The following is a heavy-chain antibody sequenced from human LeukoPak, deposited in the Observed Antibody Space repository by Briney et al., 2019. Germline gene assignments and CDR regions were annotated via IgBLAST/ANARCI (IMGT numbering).Heavy chain of an antibody. CDR1: GGSISSYY. D-gene: IGHD2-15*01. Sequence: SETLSLTCTVSGGSISSYYWSWIRQPPGKGLEWIGYIYYSGSTNYNPSLKSRVTISVDTSKNQFSLKLSSVTAADTAVYYCARTREGSCSGGSCEFDYWGQGTLVTVSS. V-gene: IGHV4-59*01. J-gene: IGHJ4*02. CDR2: IYYSGST. CDR3: ARTREGSCSGGSCEFDY.